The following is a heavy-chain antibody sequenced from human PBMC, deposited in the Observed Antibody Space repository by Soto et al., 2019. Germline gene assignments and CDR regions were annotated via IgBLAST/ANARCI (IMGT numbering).Heavy chain of an antibody. D-gene: IGHD6-13*01. CDR3: AKDTPFRTGYSSSWYRPPFDY. J-gene: IGHJ4*02. CDR2: ISGSGGST. CDR1: GFTFSSYA. V-gene: IGHV3-23*01. Sequence: PGGSLRLSCAASGFTFSSYAMSWVRQAPGKGLEWVSAISGSGGSTYYADSVKGRFTISRDNSKNTLYLQMNSLRAEDTAVYYCAKDTPFRTGYSSSWYRPPFDYWGQGTLVTVSS.